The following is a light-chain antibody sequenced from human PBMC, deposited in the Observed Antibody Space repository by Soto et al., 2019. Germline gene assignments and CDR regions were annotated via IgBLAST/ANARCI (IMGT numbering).Light chain of an antibody. CDR1: QSISSY. J-gene: IGKJ4*01. V-gene: IGKV1-39*01. CDR3: QRSFSTPLT. CDR2: AAS. Sequence: DIQMTQSPSSLSASVGDRVTITCRASQSISSYLHWYQQKPGKAPKLLIYAASSLQSGVPSRFSGSGSGTVFSLTISSLQPEDFATYYCQRSFSTPLTFGGGTKVEIK.